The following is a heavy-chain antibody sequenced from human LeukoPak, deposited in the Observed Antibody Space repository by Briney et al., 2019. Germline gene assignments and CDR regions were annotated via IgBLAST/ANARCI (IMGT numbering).Heavy chain of an antibody. Sequence: GESLKISCKGSGYSFTSYWIGWVRQLPGKGLEWMGIIYPGDSDTRYSPSFQGQVTISADKSISTAYPQWSSLKASDTAMYYCARRAFSSSWYFIDYWGQGTLVTVSS. CDR2: IYPGDSDT. CDR1: GYSFTSYW. J-gene: IGHJ4*02. CDR3: ARRAFSSSWYFIDY. V-gene: IGHV5-51*01. D-gene: IGHD6-13*01.